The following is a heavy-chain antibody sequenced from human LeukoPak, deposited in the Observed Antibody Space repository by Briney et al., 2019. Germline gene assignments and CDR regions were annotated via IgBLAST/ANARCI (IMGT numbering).Heavy chain of an antibody. CDR1: GFTFSSYS. CDR2: INSSGSYI. Sequence: PGGSLRLSCAASGFTFSSYSMNWVRQAPGKGLEWVSSINSSGSYIYYADSVKGRFTISRDNAKNSLYLQMNSLRAEDTAVYYCARGYGVLQYNWFDPWGQGTLVTVSS. CDR3: ARGYGVLQYNWFDP. J-gene: IGHJ5*02. V-gene: IGHV3-21*01. D-gene: IGHD3-16*01.